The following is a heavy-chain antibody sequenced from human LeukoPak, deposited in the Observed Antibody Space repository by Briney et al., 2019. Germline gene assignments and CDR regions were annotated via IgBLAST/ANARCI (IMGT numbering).Heavy chain of an antibody. CDR1: GGSISRHL. CDR3: ASDQRIDYGDYFDD. Sequence: PSETLSLTCTVSGGSISRHLWNWIRQPPGKGLEWIGYVHYSGDTSYNPSLKSRVSVSLDTSKTQFSLKLSSVTAADPAIYYCASDQRIDYGDYFDDWGQRTLVTVSS. V-gene: IGHV4-59*11. CDR2: VHYSGDT. J-gene: IGHJ4*02. D-gene: IGHD3-16*01.